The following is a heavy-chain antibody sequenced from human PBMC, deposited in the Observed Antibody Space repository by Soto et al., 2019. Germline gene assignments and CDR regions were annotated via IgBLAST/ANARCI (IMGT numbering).Heavy chain of an antibody. CDR1: EFTFSNFG. D-gene: IGHD2-15*01. V-gene: IGHV3-33*01. CDR2: IYYDGSNE. J-gene: IGHJ3*02. Sequence: QVQLVESGGGVVQPGRSLRLSCAASEFTFSNFGMHWVRQAPGKGLEWVAVIYYDGSNEYYADCVKGRFTISRDNSKNTLYLQMNSLRAEDTAVYYCARVDVVVAADAFDIWGQGTMVTVSS. CDR3: ARVDVVVAADAFDI.